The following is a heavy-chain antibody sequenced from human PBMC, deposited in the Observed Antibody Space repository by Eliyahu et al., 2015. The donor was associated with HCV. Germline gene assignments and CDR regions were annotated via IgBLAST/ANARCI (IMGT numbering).Heavy chain of an antibody. J-gene: IGHJ3*02. CDR2: IYYSGST. CDR1: GGSISSYY. CDR3: ARVRADILTGKGAFDI. D-gene: IGHD3-9*01. Sequence: QVQLQESGPGLVNPSETLSLTCTVSGGSISSYYWSWIRQPPGKGLEWIGYIYYSGSTNYNPSLKSRVTISVDTSKNQFSLKLSSVTAADTAVYYCARVRADILTGKGAFDIWGQGTMVTVSS. V-gene: IGHV4-59*01.